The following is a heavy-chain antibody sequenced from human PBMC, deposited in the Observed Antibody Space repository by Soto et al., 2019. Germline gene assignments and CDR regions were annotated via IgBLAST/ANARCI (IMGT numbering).Heavy chain of an antibody. D-gene: IGHD1-1*01. CDR1: GGSVRAPDW. J-gene: IGHJ5*01. CDR3: ARVRQGCSANNCYFDP. Sequence: QVHLQESGPGLVAPSGTLSLTCTLSGGSVRAPDWWNWVRQSPDKGLEWIAEVHISGHSDYNPSLRSRVSVSLDSSKKQFYLNLNSVTAADTAIYYCARVRQGCSANNCYFDPWGQGTQVTISS. V-gene: IGHV4-4*02. CDR2: VHISGHS.